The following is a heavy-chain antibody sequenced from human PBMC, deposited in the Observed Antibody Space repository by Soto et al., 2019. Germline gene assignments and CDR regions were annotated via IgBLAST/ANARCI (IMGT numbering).Heavy chain of an antibody. CDR1: GFTFSSYA. Sequence: QVQLVESGGGVVQPGRSLRLSCAASGFTFSSYAMHWVRQAPGKGLEWVAVISYDGSNKYYADSVQGRFTITRDNSKNXLYLQMNSLSAEDTAVYYCARGLPLYGVAGSETDYWGQGNLVTVSS. V-gene: IGHV3-30-3*01. CDR3: ARGLPLYGVAGSETDY. D-gene: IGHD6-19*01. CDR2: ISYDGSNK. J-gene: IGHJ4*02.